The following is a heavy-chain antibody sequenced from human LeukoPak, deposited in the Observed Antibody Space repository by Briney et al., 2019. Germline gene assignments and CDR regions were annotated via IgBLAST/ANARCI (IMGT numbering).Heavy chain of an antibody. J-gene: IGHJ3*02. CDR2: IYLGDSNT. Sequence: GESLKISCKGSGYSFTKYWIAWVRQMPGKGLEWMGIIYLGDSNTRYSPSFQGQVTISADKSISIVYLQWTSLKASDTAVYYCARVGSSWAEAFDIWGQGTTVTVSS. V-gene: IGHV5-51*01. CDR3: ARVGSSWAEAFDI. CDR1: GYSFTKYW. D-gene: IGHD6-13*01.